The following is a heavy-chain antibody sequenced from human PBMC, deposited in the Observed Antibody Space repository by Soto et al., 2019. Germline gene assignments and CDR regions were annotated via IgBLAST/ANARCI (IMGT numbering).Heavy chain of an antibody. CDR2: ISGSGGST. CDR3: AKARFGSGKIYGIAEYFQH. J-gene: IGHJ1*01. CDR1: GFTFSSYA. V-gene: IGHV3-23*01. D-gene: IGHD6-19*01. Sequence: GGSLRLSCAASGFTFSSYAMSWVRQAPGKGLEWVSAISGSGGSTYYADSVEGRFTISRDNSKNTLYLQMNSLRAGDTAVYYCAKARFGSGKIYGIAEYFQHWGQGTLVTVSS.